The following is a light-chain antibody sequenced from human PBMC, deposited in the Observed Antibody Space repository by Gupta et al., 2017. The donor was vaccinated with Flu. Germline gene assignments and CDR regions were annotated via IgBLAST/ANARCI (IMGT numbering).Light chain of an antibody. V-gene: IGLV1-40*01. J-gene: IGLJ1*01. CDR3: QSDDSSLSGKSYV. CDR1: TSNSGGGDD. Sequence: QSVPTPPPSVSAAPGQRGTISCTGTTSNSGGGDDVEWYQQLPGAAPKLLIYFNSNWPSGVPDRCAGSKSGTSASLAITGLKAEEEADDYCQSDDSSLSGKSYVFGTGTKVTVL. CDR2: FNS.